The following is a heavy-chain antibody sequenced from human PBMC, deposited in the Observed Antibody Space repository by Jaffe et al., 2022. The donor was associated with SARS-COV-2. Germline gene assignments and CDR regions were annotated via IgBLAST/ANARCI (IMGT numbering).Heavy chain of an antibody. CDR3: ARQGQWELPWYFDL. Sequence: QLQLQESGPGLVKPSETLSLTCTVSGGSISSSSYYWGWIRQPPGKGLEWIGSIYYSGSTYYNPSLKSRVTISVDTSKNQFSLKLSSVTAADTAVYYCARQGQWELPWYFDLWGRGTLVTVSS. CDR1: GGSISSSSYY. CDR2: IYYSGST. J-gene: IGHJ2*01. D-gene: IGHD1-26*01. V-gene: IGHV4-39*01.